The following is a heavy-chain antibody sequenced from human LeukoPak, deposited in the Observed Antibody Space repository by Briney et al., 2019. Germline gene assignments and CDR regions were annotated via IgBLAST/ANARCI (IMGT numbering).Heavy chain of an antibody. Sequence: ASVKVSCKASGYTFTGYYMHWVRQAPGQGLEWMGWINPNSGGTNCAQKFQGRVTMTRDTSISTAYMELSRLRSDDTAVYYCAREGTNEWYGFDIWGQGTMVTVSS. CDR3: AREGTNEWYGFDI. J-gene: IGHJ3*02. CDR1: GYTFTGYY. CDR2: INPNSGGT. D-gene: IGHD3-3*01. V-gene: IGHV1-2*02.